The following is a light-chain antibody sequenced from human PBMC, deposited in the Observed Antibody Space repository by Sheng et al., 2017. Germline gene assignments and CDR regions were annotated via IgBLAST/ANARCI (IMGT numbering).Light chain of an antibody. J-gene: IGLJ2*01. CDR1: QLGQKY. Sequence: SYELTQPPSVSVSPGQTASITCSGDQLGQKYVXWYQQKPGQSPVLVIYQDNKRPSGIPERISGSTSGNTATLTVSGTQTLDEAEYYCQAWDRGVVVFGGGTKLTVL. CDR2: QDN. V-gene: IGLV3-1*01. CDR3: QAWDRGVVV.